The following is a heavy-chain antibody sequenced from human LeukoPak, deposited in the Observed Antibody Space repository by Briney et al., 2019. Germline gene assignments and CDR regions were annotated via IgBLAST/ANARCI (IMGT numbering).Heavy chain of an antibody. CDR1: GYPFTSYY. CDR3: ARDRAALRYSTWGYFDL. J-gene: IGHJ2*01. V-gene: IGHV7-4-1*02. Sequence: ASVKFSCKASGYPFTSYYMHWVRQAPGQGLEWMGWINTNTGNPTYAQGFTGRFVFSLDTSVSTAYLQISSLKAEDTAVYYCARDRAALRYSTWGYFDLWGRGTLVTVSS. D-gene: IGHD2-15*01. CDR2: INTNTGNP.